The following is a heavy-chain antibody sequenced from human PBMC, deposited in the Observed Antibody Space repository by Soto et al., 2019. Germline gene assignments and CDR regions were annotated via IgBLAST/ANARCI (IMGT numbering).Heavy chain of an antibody. CDR2: INAGNGNT. CDR3: ARDIVVVPAASRPYNWFDP. J-gene: IGHJ5*02. Sequence: QVQLVQSGAEVKKPGASVKVSCKASGYTFTSYAMHWVRQAPGQRLEWMGWINAGNGNTKYSQKFQGRVTITRDTSARTAYMELSSLRSEDTAVYYCARDIVVVPAASRPYNWFDPWGQGTLVTVSS. D-gene: IGHD2-2*01. V-gene: IGHV1-3*01. CDR1: GYTFTSYA.